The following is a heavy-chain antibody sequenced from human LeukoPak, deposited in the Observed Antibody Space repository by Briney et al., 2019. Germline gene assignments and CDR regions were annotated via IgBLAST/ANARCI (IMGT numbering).Heavy chain of an antibody. V-gene: IGHV3-23*01. CDR1: GITLSNYG. CDR2: ISDSGGKT. J-gene: IGHJ4*02. Sequence: GGSLRLSCAVSGITLSNYGMSWVRQAPGKGLEWVAGISDSGGKTNYADSVKGRFTISRDNPKNTLYLQMNSLRAEDTAVYFCAKRDVVIRVILVGFHKEAYYFDSWGQGALVTVSS. CDR3: AKRDVVIRVILVGFHKEAYYFDS. D-gene: IGHD3-22*01.